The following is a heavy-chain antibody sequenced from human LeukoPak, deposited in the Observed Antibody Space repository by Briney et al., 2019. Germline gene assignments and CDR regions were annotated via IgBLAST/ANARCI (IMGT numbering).Heavy chain of an antibody. J-gene: IGHJ4*02. Sequence: GGSLRLSCAASGFTFSSYSMNWVRQAPGKGLEWVSSISSSSSYIHYGDSVKGRFTISRDNAKNSLYLQMDSLRAEDTAVYYCARFLGSSGYYSDYWGQGTLVTVSS. CDR3: ARFLGSSGYYSDY. D-gene: IGHD3-22*01. CDR1: GFTFSSYS. CDR2: ISSSSSYI. V-gene: IGHV3-21*01.